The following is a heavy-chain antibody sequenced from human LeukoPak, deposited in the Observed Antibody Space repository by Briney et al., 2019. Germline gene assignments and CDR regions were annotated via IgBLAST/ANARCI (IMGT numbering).Heavy chain of an antibody. D-gene: IGHD5-18*01. CDR2: INHSGST. V-gene: IGHV4-34*01. CDR3: ARDSVGYSYGYGFGY. J-gene: IGHJ4*02. CDR1: GGSFSGYY. Sequence: SETLSLTCAVYGGSFSGYYWSWIRQPPGKGLEWIGEINHSGSTNYNPSLKSRVTISVDTSKNQFSLKLSSVTAADTAVYYCARDSVGYSYGYGFGYWGQGTLVTVSS.